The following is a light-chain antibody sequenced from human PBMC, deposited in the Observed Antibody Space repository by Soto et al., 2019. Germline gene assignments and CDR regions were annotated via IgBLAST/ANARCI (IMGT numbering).Light chain of an antibody. CDR1: QTVSSY. V-gene: IGKV3-11*01. Sequence: EIVLTPSPGTLSLSPVERATLSCRASQTVSSYLLWYQQKPGQAPRLLIYDASNRATGIPARFSGSGSGTDFTLTISSLEPEDFAVYYCQQRSNWTFGQGTKVDIK. J-gene: IGKJ1*01. CDR3: QQRSNWT. CDR2: DAS.